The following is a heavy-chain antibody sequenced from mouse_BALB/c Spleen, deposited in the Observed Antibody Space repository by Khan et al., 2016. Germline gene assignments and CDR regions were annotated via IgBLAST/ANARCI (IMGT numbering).Heavy chain of an antibody. J-gene: IGHJ3*01. CDR1: GYTFTSYY. CDR3: ARTGTGYWFAY. CDR2: IYPGNGNT. V-gene: IGHV1S56*01. Sequence: QVQLQQSGPELVKPGASVRISCKASGYTFTSYYIHWVKQRPGQGLEWIGWIYPGNGNTKYNEKFKGRATLTADKSSTTAYMQLISLTSEDSAVYYWARTGTGYWFAYWGQGALVTVSA. D-gene: IGHD4-1*01.